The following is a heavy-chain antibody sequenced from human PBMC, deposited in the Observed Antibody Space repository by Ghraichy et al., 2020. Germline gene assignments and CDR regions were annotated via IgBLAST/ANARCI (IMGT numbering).Heavy chain of an antibody. Sequence: SGTLSLTCTVSGGSISSYYWSWIRQPPGKGLEWIGYIYYSGSTNYNPSLKSRVTISVDTSKNQFSLKLSSVTAADTAVYYCARGKYYYDSSGFQYYFDYWGQGTLVTVSS. V-gene: IGHV4-59*01. CDR3: ARGKYYYDSSGFQYYFDY. CDR2: IYYSGST. D-gene: IGHD3-22*01. J-gene: IGHJ4*02. CDR1: GGSISSYY.